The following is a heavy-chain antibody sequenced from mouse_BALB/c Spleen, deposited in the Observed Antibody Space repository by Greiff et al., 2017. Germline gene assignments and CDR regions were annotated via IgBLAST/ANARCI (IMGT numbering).Heavy chain of an antibody. V-gene: IGHV1-74*01. Sequence: QVQLQQSGPQLVRPGASVKISCKASGYSFTSYWMHWVKQRPGQGIEWIGMIDPSDSETRLNQKFKDKATLTVDKSSSTAYMQLSSPTSEDSAVYYCAKEVYGYYVPYAMDYWGQGTSVTVSS. D-gene: IGHD2-3*01. CDR3: AKEVYGYYVPYAMDY. J-gene: IGHJ4*01. CDR2: IDPSDSET. CDR1: GYSFTSYW.